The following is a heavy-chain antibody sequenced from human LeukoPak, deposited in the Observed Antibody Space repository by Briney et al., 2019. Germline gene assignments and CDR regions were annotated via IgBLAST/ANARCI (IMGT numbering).Heavy chain of an antibody. Sequence: RAGRSLRLSCAASGFTFSTYSMHWVRQAPGKGLEWVAVILYDGSNKYYADSVKGRFTASRDNSKDTLYLQMNSLRAEDTAVYYCAREDTSGHYFEKYYFDYWGQGILVTVSS. D-gene: IGHD3-22*01. V-gene: IGHV3-30*01. CDR2: ILYDGSNK. J-gene: IGHJ4*02. CDR1: GFTFSTYS. CDR3: AREDTSGHYFEKYYFDY.